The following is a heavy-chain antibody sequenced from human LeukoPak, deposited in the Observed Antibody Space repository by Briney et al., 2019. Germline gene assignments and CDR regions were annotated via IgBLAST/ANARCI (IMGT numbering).Heavy chain of an antibody. V-gene: IGHV3-11*05. D-gene: IGHD2-15*01. Sequence: PGGSLRLSCAASGFTFSDYYMSWIRQAPGKGLEWVSYISSSSSYTNYADSVKGRFTISRDNAKNSLCLQMNSLRAEDTAVYYCARDSGVVAATPGDYWGQGTLVTVSS. CDR1: GFTFSDYY. CDR2: ISSSSSYT. J-gene: IGHJ4*02. CDR3: ARDSGVVAATPGDY.